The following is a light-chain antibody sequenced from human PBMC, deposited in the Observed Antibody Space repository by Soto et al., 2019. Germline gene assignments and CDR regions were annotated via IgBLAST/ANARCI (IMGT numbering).Light chain of an antibody. CDR2: DVS. V-gene: IGLV2-14*01. CDR1: SGDVGAYNY. Sequence: QSALTQPASVSGSPGQSITISCTGTSGDVGAYNYVSWYQQHPGKAPRLMIYDVSNRPSGASNRFSGSKSGNTASLTISGLQAEDEADYYCFSYAGDYTYVFGTGTKVTVL. CDR3: FSYAGDYTYV. J-gene: IGLJ1*01.